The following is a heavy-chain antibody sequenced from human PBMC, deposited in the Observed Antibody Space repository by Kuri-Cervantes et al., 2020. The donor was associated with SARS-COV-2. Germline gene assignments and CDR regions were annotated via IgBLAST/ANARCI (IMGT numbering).Heavy chain of an antibody. CDR2: FGPEDGET. Sequence: ASVKVSCKVSGYTLTELSMHWVRQAPGKGLEWMGGFGPEDGETIYAQKFQGRVTMTEDTSTDTAYMELSSLRSEDTAVYYCATVPGSGIAVAAPFDYWGQGTLVTVSS. CDR1: GYTLTELS. D-gene: IGHD6-19*01. J-gene: IGHJ4*02. V-gene: IGHV1-24*01. CDR3: ATVPGSGIAVAAPFDY.